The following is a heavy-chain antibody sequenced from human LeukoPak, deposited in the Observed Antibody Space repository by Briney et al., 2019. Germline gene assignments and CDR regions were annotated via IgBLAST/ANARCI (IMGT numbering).Heavy chain of an antibody. CDR2: IYSSGST. V-gene: IGHV4-39*01. D-gene: IGHD1-1*01. CDR1: GDSISSARNY. CDR3: ARHLSGTTMAHYFDF. J-gene: IGHJ4*02. Sequence: SETLSLTCAVSGDSISSARNYWGWIRQSPGKGLEWLTSIYSSGSTHSNPSLKSRVSISIDTSKNQFSLKLYSVTASDAAIYYCARHLSGTTMAHYFDFWGQGTLVTVSS.